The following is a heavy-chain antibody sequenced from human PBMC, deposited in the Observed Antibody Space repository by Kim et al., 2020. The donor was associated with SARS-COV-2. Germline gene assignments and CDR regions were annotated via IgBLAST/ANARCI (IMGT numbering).Heavy chain of an antibody. D-gene: IGHD3-9*01. Sequence: GESLKISCKGSGYSFTSYWISWVRQMPGKGLEWMGRIDPSDSYTNYSPSFQGHVTISADKSISTAYLQWSSLKASDTAMYYCARFDDILTGYYTVASIDYWGQGTLVTVSS. CDR3: ARFDDILTGYYTVASIDY. V-gene: IGHV5-10-1*01. CDR2: IDPSDSYT. CDR1: GYSFTSYW. J-gene: IGHJ4*02.